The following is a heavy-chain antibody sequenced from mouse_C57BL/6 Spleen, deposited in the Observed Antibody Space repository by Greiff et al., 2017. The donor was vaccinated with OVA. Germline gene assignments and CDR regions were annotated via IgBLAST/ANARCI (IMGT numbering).Heavy chain of an antibody. CDR3: AIWGDGY. D-gene: IGHD3-3*01. CDR2: IHPSDNDT. V-gene: IGHV1-74*01. CDR1: GYTFTSYW. J-gene: IGHJ2*01. Sequence: VQLQQPGAELVKPGASVKVSCKASGYTFTSYWMHWVKQRPGQGLEWIGRIHPSDNDTNYNQKFKGKATLTVDKSSSTAYIQLSSLTSEDSAVYYCAIWGDGYWGQGTTLTVSS.